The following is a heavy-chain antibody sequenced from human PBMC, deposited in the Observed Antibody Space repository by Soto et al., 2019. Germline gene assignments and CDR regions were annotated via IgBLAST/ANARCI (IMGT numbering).Heavy chain of an antibody. V-gene: IGHV3-30*18. D-gene: IGHD1-26*01. J-gene: IGHJ4*02. Sequence: QVQMVESGGGVVQPGRSLRLSCAASGFTFSSYGMHWVRQAPGKGLEWVAVISYDGSNKYYADSVKGRFTISRDNSENTLYLQMKSVRAGDTAVYYCAKDGSGSYCFAYWGQGTLVTVSS. CDR1: GFTFSSYG. CDR3: AKDGSGSYCFAY. CDR2: ISYDGSNK.